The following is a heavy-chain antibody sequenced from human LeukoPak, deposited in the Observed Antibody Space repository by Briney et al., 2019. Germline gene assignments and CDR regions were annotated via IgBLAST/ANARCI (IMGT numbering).Heavy chain of an antibody. CDR3: ARALSDYYGSGSYRPIDAFDI. V-gene: IGHV4-34*01. J-gene: IGHJ3*02. D-gene: IGHD3-10*01. Sequence: PSETLSLTCAVYGGSFSGYYWSWIRQPPGKGLEWIGEINHSGSPNYNPSLKSRVTISIDTSKDQFSLKLSPMTAADTAVYYCARALSDYYGSGSYRPIDAFDIWGQGTMVTVSS. CDR1: GGSFSGYY. CDR2: INHSGSP.